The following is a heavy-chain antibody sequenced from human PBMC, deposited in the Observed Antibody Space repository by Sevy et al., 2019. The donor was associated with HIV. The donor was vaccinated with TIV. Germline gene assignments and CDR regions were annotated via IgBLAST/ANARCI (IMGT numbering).Heavy chain of an antibody. Sequence: ASVKVSCKASGYTFTSYGISWVRQAPGQGLEWMGWISAYNGNTNYAQKLQGRVTMTTDTSTSTAYMELRSLRSDDTAAYYCARASLIAAAGRGDYWGQGTLVTVSS. CDR2: ISAYNGNT. V-gene: IGHV1-18*01. J-gene: IGHJ4*02. CDR3: ARASLIAAAGRGDY. CDR1: GYTFTSYG. D-gene: IGHD6-13*01.